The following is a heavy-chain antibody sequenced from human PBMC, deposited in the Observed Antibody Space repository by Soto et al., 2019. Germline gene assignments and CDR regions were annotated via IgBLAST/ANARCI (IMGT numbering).Heavy chain of an antibody. V-gene: IGHV1-18*01. CDR2: ISAYNIDT. CDR3: ARGHGVIIGAMDV. D-gene: IGHD3-3*01. CDR1: GYRFETYA. Sequence: QVQLVQSGAEVKKPGASVKVSCKSSGYRFETYAMSWVRQAPGQGLEWMGWISAYNIDTYYAQKFQDRVTMTTDTSTGTAYMELRSLRSDDTAVYSCARGHGVIIGAMDVWGQGTTVTVSS. J-gene: IGHJ6*02.